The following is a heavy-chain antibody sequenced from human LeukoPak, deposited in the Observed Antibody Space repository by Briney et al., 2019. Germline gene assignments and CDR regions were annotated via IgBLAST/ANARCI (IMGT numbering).Heavy chain of an antibody. V-gene: IGHV3-9*01. CDR1: GFTFDDHD. CDR3: ARLALSANDWCYDY. J-gene: IGHJ4*02. D-gene: IGHD5-12*01. CDR2: IIWNSATI. Sequence: GGSLRLSCAASGFTFDDHDMHWVRQAPGKGLEWVSSIIWNSATIAYADSVKGRFTISRENAKNSLYLQMNSLRAEDTAVYYCARLALSANDWCYDYWGQGTLVTVSS.